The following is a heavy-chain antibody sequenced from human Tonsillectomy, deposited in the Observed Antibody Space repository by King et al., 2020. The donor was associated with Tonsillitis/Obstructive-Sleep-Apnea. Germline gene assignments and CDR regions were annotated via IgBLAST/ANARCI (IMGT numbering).Heavy chain of an antibody. CDR1: GFTFSSYG. J-gene: IGHJ4*02. D-gene: IGHD2-2*01. V-gene: IGHV3-33*01. CDR2: IWYDGSNK. Sequence: VQLVESGGGVVQPGRSLRLSCAASGFTFSSYGMHWVRQAPGKGLEWVAVIWYDGSNKYFADSVKGRFTISRDNSKNTMYLQMSSLRAEDTAVYYCARAARYQLLQFYFDYWGQGTLVTVSS. CDR3: ARAARYQLLQFYFDY.